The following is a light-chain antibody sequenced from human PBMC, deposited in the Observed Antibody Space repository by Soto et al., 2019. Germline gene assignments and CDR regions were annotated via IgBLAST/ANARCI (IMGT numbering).Light chain of an antibody. CDR3: SSYTSSSTGV. J-gene: IGLJ1*01. V-gene: IGLV2-14*01. CDR1: SRDVGGYNY. CDR2: DVS. Sequence: QYALTQPASVSGSPGQSITISCTGTSRDVGGYNYVSWYQQHPGTAPKLMIYDVSNRPSGVSNRFSGSKSGNTASLTISGLQAEDEADYYCSSYTSSSTGVFGTGTKVTVL.